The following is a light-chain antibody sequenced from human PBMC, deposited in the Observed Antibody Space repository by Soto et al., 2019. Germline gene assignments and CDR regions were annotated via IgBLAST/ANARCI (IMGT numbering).Light chain of an antibody. Sequence: QSVLTQPPSVSAAPGQKVTISCSGSTSNIGNNYVSWFQQLPGTAPKLIIYQSNRRPSGTPDRFSGPKSGTSATLGITGLQTGDEADYYCGSWDHSVSGFVFGTGTKVTVL. CDR2: QSN. CDR1: TSNIGNNY. J-gene: IGLJ1*01. CDR3: GSWDHSVSGFV. V-gene: IGLV1-51*02.